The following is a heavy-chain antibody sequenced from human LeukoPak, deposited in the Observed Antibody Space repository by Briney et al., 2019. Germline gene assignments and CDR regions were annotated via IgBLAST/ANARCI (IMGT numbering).Heavy chain of an antibody. J-gene: IGHJ4*02. D-gene: IGHD6-13*01. CDR2: IYYSGST. Sequence: PSETLSLTCTVSGGSISSSSYYWGWIRQPPGKGLEWIGSIYYSGSTYYNPSLKSRVTISVDTSKNQFSLKLSSVTAADTAVYYCARCFSAAGHTNFDYWGQGTLVTVSS. V-gene: IGHV4-39*01. CDR3: ARCFSAAGHTNFDY. CDR1: GGSISSSSYY.